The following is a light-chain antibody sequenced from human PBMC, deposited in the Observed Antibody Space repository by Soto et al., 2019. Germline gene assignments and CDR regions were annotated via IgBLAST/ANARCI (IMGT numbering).Light chain of an antibody. J-gene: IGKJ2*01. Sequence: DIVMTQSPLSLPVTPGEPASISCRSSQSLLHFNGFNPLDWYLQKPGQSPQLLIYLGSNRASGVPDRFSGSGSGTDFTLKISRVEAEDVGVYYCMQALQTPYTFGQGIKLEIK. CDR1: QSLLHFNGFNP. V-gene: IGKV2-28*01. CDR3: MQALQTPYT. CDR2: LGS.